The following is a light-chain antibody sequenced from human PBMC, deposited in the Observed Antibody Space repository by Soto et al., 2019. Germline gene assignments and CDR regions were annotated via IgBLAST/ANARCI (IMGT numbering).Light chain of an antibody. CDR2: DVS. CDR1: SSDVGAYNY. CDR3: CSYAGSPYV. V-gene: IGLV2-11*01. J-gene: IGLJ1*01. Sequence: QSVLTQPRSVSGSPGQSVTISCTGASSDVGAYNYVSWYQQHPGKAPKLMIYDVSTRPSGVPDRFSGSKSGTTASLTISGLQAGDEADYYCCSYAGSPYVFGTGTKLTVL.